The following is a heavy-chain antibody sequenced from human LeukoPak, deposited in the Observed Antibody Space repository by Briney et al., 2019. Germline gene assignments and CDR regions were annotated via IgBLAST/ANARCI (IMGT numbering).Heavy chain of an antibody. J-gene: IGHJ5*02. CDR1: GFTFSNAW. Sequence: GGSLRLSCAASGFTFSNAWMSWVRQAPGKGLEWVGRIKTKSHGGTTDYAAPVEGRFTISRDDSKNTLYLQMNSLKTEDTAVYYCATLHEFDPWGQGTLVTVSS. V-gene: IGHV3-15*01. CDR3: ATLHEFDP. CDR2: IKTKSHGGTT.